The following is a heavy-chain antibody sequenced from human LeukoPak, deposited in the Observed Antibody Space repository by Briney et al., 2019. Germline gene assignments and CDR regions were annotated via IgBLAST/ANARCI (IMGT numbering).Heavy chain of an antibody. CDR2: IYTSGST. CDR1: GGSISSDY. CDR3: ASSYGSGSYYRYFDY. V-gene: IGHV4-4*07. D-gene: IGHD3-10*01. J-gene: IGHJ4*02. Sequence: SETLSLTCTVSGGSISSDYWSWIRQPAGKGLEWIGRIYTSGSTNYNPSLKSRVTMSVDTSKNQFSLKLSSVTAADTAVYYCASSYGSGSYYRYFDYWGQGTLVTVSS.